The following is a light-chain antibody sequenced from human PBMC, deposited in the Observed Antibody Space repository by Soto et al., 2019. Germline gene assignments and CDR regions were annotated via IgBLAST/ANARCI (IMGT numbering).Light chain of an antibody. CDR1: SSYVGGYNY. J-gene: IGLJ1*01. CDR3: NSYTSSSIHV. Sequence: QSVLTQPASVSASPGQSITISCTGTSSYVGGYNYVSWYQQHPGKAPKLMIYDVSNRPSGVSDRFSGSKSGNTASLTISGLQAEDEADYYCNSYTSSSIHVFGTGTKVTVL. CDR2: DVS. V-gene: IGLV2-14*01.